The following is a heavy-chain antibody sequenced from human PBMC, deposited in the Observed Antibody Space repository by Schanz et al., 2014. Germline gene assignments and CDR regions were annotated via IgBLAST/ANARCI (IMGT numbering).Heavy chain of an antibody. CDR2: MNPNSGNP. J-gene: IGHJ4*02. CDR1: GYTFTSYD. V-gene: IGHV1-8*01. CDR3: ARGRTFDY. Sequence: VQLVQSGAEVKKPGASVKVSCTASGYTFTSYDINWVRQAPGQGLEWLGWMNPNSGNPGFAQKFRGRVTMTRNTSMSTAYIELHILTSEDTAVYYCARGRTFDYWGQGTLVIVSS.